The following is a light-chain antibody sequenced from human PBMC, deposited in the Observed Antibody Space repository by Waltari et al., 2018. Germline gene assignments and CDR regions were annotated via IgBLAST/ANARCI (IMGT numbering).Light chain of an antibody. Sequence: DIQMTQSPSSVSGFVGDRVAITCRASQDIRNSLAWYQQRPGNAPKLLISETSDWQYGVPSRFSGSGSGTDFTLTITSLQPEDSATYFCQQAHTLPRTFGQGTRLEI. V-gene: IGKV1-12*01. J-gene: IGKJ5*01. CDR2: ETS. CDR1: QDIRNS. CDR3: QQAHTLPRT.